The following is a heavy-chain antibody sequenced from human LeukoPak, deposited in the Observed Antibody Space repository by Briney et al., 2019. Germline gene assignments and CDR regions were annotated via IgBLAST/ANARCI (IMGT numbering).Heavy chain of an antibody. CDR2: INGAGSSI. V-gene: IGHV3-74*01. D-gene: IGHD4-17*01. Sequence: PGGSLRLSCAASGFTFSSYWMHWVRHIPGKGLVWVSRINGAGSSISYADSVKGRVTISRDNAKNTLYLQMNNLRAEDTAVYYCARGGDYKNDYWGQGTLVTVSS. J-gene: IGHJ4*02. CDR3: ARGGDYKNDY. CDR1: GFTFSSYW.